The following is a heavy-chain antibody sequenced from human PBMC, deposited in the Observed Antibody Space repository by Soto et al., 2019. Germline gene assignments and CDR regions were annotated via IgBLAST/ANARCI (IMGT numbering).Heavy chain of an antibody. J-gene: IGHJ3*02. CDR2: IKQDGSEK. Sequence: GGSLRLSCAASGFTFSSYWMSWVRQAPGKGLEWVANIKQDGSEKWYVDSVKGRFTISRDNAKNSLYLQMNSLRAEDSAVYYCARGDYYDSSGPFSDAFDIWGQGTMVTVAS. V-gene: IGHV3-7*04. D-gene: IGHD3-22*01. CDR1: GFTFSSYW. CDR3: ARGDYYDSSGPFSDAFDI.